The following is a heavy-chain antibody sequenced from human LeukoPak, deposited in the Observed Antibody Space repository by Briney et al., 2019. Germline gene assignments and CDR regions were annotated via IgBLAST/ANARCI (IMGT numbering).Heavy chain of an antibody. J-gene: IGHJ6*03. Sequence: PSQTLSLTCAISGDSVSTNSVAWNWIRQSPSRGLEWLGRTSYRSKWYNDYAVSVKSRITITPDTSKNQFSLKLSSVTAADTAVYYCASFRTRILNYYYYYMDVWGKGTTVTISS. D-gene: IGHD2-15*01. CDR2: TSYRSKWYN. CDR3: ASFRTRILNYYYYYMDV. CDR1: GDSVSTNSVA. V-gene: IGHV6-1*01.